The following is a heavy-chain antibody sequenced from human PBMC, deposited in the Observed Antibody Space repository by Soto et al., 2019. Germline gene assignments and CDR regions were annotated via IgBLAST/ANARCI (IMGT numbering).Heavy chain of an antibody. CDR2: ISYDGSNK. Sequence: GGSLRLSCAASGFTFSSYGMHWVRQAPGKGLEWVAVISYDGSNKYYADSVKGRFTISRDNSKNTLYLQMNSLRAEDTAVYYCAKDLKHIVVVTALPDYWGQGTLVTVSS. CDR1: GFTFSSYG. CDR3: AKDLKHIVVVTALPDY. V-gene: IGHV3-30*18. D-gene: IGHD2-21*02. J-gene: IGHJ4*02.